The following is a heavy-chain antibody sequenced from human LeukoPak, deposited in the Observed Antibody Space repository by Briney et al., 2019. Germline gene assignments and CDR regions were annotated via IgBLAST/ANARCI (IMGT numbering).Heavy chain of an antibody. CDR2: IYHSGST. CDR1: GGSISSSNW. J-gene: IGHJ5*02. CDR3: ARAAESVVVASWFDP. D-gene: IGHD2-2*01. V-gene: IGHV4-4*02. Sequence: SETLSLTCAVSGGSISSSNWWSWVRQPPGKGLEWIGEIYHSGSTNYNPSLKSRVTISVDTSKNQFSLKLSSVTAADTAVYYCARAAESVVVASWFDPWGQGTLVTVSS.